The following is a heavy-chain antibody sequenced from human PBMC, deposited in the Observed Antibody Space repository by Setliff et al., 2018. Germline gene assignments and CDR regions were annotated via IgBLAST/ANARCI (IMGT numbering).Heavy chain of an antibody. CDR1: GGSISSYY. CDR3: ARGFAYLSLAFFDVLRYFEGDV. D-gene: IGHD3-9*01. Sequence: SETLSLTCTVSGGSISSYYWSWIRQPPGKGLEWIGSIYHSGSTYYNPSLKSRVTISVDTSKNQFSLKLSSVTAADTAVYYCARGFAYLSLAFFDVLRYFEGDVWGQGTTVTVSS. J-gene: IGHJ6*02. V-gene: IGHV4-38-2*02. CDR2: IYHSGST.